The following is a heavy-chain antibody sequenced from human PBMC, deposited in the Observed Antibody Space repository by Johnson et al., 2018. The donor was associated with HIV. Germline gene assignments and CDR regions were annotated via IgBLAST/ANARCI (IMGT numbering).Heavy chain of an antibody. CDR2: IYSRDTT. V-gene: IGHV3-66*01. J-gene: IGHJ3*02. D-gene: IGHD6-13*01. CDR1: GFTVISNY. CDR3: AKNFGKILAAGGLEVGDAFDI. Sequence: VQLVESGGGLVQPGGSLRLSCAVSGFTVISNYMTWVRQAPGKGLEWVSIIYSRDTTYYADSVKGRFTISSDSSKNTLYLQMNSLRDEDTAVYYCAKNFGKILAAGGLEVGDAFDIWGQGTMVTVSS.